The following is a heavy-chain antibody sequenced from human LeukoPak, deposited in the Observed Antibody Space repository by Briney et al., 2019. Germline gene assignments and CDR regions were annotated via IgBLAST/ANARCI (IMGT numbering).Heavy chain of an antibody. CDR1: GGXVNNGPYY. J-gene: IGHJ4*02. V-gene: IGHV4-31*03. D-gene: IGHD1-26*01. CDR2: IAYTGGT. CDR3: ARIIVGASFDY. Sequence: SQTLSLTCSVSGGXVNNGPYYWIWLRRHPGKGLVWIRYIAYTGGTYYNPSLESRVSMPVDTSKNQFSLKLSSVTAADTAMYYCARIIVGASFDYWGKGTLVTGSS.